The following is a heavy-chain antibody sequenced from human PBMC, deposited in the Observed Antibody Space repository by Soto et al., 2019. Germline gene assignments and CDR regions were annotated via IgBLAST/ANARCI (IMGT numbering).Heavy chain of an antibody. J-gene: IGHJ4*02. Sequence: QVPLVESGGGVVQPGRSLRLSCAASGFTFSSYGMHWVRQAPGKGLEWVAVISYDGSNTYYAASVKGRFTSSRDNSKNTLYLQMNSLRAEDTAVYYCAKDLYHLLLYYFDYWGQGTLVTVSS. CDR1: GFTFSSYG. CDR2: ISYDGSNT. D-gene: IGHD2-2*01. CDR3: AKDLYHLLLYYFDY. V-gene: IGHV3-30*18.